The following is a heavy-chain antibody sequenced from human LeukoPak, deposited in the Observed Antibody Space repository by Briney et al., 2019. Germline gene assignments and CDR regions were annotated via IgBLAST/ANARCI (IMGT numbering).Heavy chain of an antibody. CDR2: IRSSRSYI. CDR3: ARPGIAVAGEFFDY. V-gene: IGHV3-21*01. D-gene: IGHD6-19*01. CDR1: GFTFSSYT. Sequence: GGSLRLSCAASGFTFSSYTMNWGRQAPGKGLEWVSFIRSSRSYIYYADSVKGRFTISRDNAKNSLYLQMNSLRAEDTAVYYCARPGIAVAGEFFDYWGQGTLVTVSS. J-gene: IGHJ4*02.